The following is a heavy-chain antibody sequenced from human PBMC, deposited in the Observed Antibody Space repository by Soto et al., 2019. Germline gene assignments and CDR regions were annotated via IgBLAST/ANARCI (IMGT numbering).Heavy chain of an antibody. CDR3: ARDPVVVAATSSSTLGY. D-gene: IGHD2-15*01. Sequence: EVQLVESGGGLVQPGESLRLSCAASGFTVSSNYMSWVRQAPGKGLEWVSVIYSGGSTYYADSVKGRFTISRDNSKNTLDLQMNSLRADDTAVYYCARDPVVVAATSSSTLGYWGQGTLVTVSS. J-gene: IGHJ4*02. CDR2: IYSGGST. V-gene: IGHV3-66*01. CDR1: GFTVSSNY.